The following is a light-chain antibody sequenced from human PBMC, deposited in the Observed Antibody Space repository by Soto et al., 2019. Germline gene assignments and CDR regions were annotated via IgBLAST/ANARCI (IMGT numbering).Light chain of an antibody. CDR1: SSDVGGYKY. CDR2: EVS. CDR3: CSYAGSNNYV. V-gene: IGLV2-8*01. J-gene: IGLJ1*01. Sequence: QSALTQPPSASGSPGQSVTISGTGTSSDVGGYKYVSWFQQHPGKAPKLMICEVSKRPSGVPDRFSGSRSGNTASLTVSGLQAEDEADYYCCSYAGSNNYVFGTGTKLTVL.